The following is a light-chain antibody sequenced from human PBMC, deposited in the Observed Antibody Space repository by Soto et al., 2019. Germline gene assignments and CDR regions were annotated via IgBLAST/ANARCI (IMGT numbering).Light chain of an antibody. CDR1: SGDIGSYNR. Sequence: QSALTQPASVSGSPGQSITISCTGTSGDIGSYNRVSWYQQHPGKAPKLIIYGVTDRPSGVSNRFSGSKSGNTASLTISGLQAEDEAEYYCSSYTNINTRACVFGTGTKGTVL. CDR3: SSYTNINTRACV. J-gene: IGLJ1*01. V-gene: IGLV2-14*01. CDR2: GVT.